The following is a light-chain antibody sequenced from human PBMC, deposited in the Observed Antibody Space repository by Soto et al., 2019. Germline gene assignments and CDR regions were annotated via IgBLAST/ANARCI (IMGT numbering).Light chain of an antibody. CDR2: DAS. CDR1: QSVSSY. Sequence: EIVLTQSPATLSLSLGERATLSCRASQSVSSYLGWYQQKAGQAPRLLIYDASKRATGIPARFSGSGSGTAFTLSISCLEPEDFAVYYCHHRSNWPLTFGQGTRLEI. J-gene: IGKJ5*01. V-gene: IGKV3-11*01. CDR3: HHRSNWPLT.